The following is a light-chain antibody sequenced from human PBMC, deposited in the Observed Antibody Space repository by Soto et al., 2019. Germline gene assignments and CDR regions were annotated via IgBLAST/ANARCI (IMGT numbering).Light chain of an antibody. Sequence: QSALTQPASVSGSPGQSITISCTETSSDVGGYNYVSWYQQHPGKAPKLMIYDVSNRPSGVSNRFSGSKSGDTASLTISGLQAEDEADYYCSSYTSSSTLYVVFGGGTKLTVL. V-gene: IGLV2-14*03. CDR2: DVS. CDR3: SSYTSSSTLYVV. CDR1: SSDVGGYNY. J-gene: IGLJ2*01.